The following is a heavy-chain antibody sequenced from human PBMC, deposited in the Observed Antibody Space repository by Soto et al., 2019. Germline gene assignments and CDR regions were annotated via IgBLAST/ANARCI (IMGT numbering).Heavy chain of an antibody. Sequence: WGSLRRSYAASGFTVRDSAMHRVRQLSWKSLDRVSRIRSKTNSYATAYAALVKGRFTIFRDDSKNTAYLQMNSLKSEDTAVYYCTKTPPGMDVWGQGT. CDR1: GFTVRDSA. CDR3: TKTPPGMDV. D-gene: IGHD2-15*01. V-gene: IGHV3-73*01. CDR2: IRSKTNSYAT. J-gene: IGHJ6*02.